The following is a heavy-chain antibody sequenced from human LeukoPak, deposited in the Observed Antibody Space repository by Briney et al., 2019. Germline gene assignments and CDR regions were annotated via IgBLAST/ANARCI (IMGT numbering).Heavy chain of an antibody. J-gene: IGHJ4*02. CDR3: GIAIPNHRPLRLGELSLFRDY. CDR2: ISGSGGST. Sequence: PGGSLRLSCAASGFTFSSYAMSWVRQAPGKGLEWVSAISGSGGSTYYADSVKGRFTISRDNSKNTLYLLMNSLRAEDTAGYHGGIAIPNHRPLRLGELSLFRDYWGQGTLVTVSS. CDR1: GFTFSSYA. D-gene: IGHD3-16*02. V-gene: IGHV3-23*01.